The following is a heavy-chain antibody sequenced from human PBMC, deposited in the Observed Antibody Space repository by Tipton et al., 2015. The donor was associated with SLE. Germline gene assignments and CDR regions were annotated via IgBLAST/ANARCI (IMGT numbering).Heavy chain of an antibody. CDR1: GGSISSSNW. Sequence: TLSLTCAVSGGSISSSNWWSWVRQPPGKGLEWIGEIYHSGSTNYNPSLKSRVTISVDTSKNQFSLKLSSVTAADTAVYYCARDGAVAPFYYYGLDVWGQGTTVTVSS. V-gene: IGHV4-4*02. J-gene: IGHJ6*02. D-gene: IGHD6-19*01. CDR3: ARDGAVAPFYYYGLDV. CDR2: IYHSGST.